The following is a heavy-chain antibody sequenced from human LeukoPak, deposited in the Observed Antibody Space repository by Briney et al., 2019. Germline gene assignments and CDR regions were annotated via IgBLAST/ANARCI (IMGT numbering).Heavy chain of an antibody. CDR3: AGSYHYYMDV. CDR1: GYSISSGYY. CDR2: ISYIGST. Sequence: SSETLSLTCAVSGYSISSGYYWGWIRQPPGKGLEWIGYISYIGSTKYNPSLKSRVTISEDTSKKQFSLKLSSVTAADTAVYYCAGSYHYYMDVWGKGTTVTVSS. J-gene: IGHJ6*03. V-gene: IGHV4-38-2*01.